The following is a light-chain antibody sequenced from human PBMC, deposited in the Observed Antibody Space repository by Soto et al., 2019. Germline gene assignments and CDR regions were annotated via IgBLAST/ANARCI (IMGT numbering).Light chain of an antibody. CDR1: QNIRGNE. CDR3: LDYGTSAPWT. Sequence: EVVLTQSPGTLSLSPGERATLSCRASQNIRGNELAWYQQKPGQAPRLLIYRGSTRATGIPDRFSGRGSGTDFTLTISRLEPEDFAVDYCLDYGTSAPWTFVQRTKVEIK. CDR2: RGS. V-gene: IGKV3-20*01. J-gene: IGKJ1*01.